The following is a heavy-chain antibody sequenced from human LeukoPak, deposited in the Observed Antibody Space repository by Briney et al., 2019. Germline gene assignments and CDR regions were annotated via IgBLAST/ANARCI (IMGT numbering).Heavy chain of an antibody. Sequence: SETLSLTCTVSGGSISSYYWSWIRQPPGKGLEWIGYIYYGGSTNYNPSLKSRVTISVDTSKNQFSLKLSSVTAADTAVYYCARDHIASGLDYWGQGTLVTVSS. CDR3: ARDHIASGLDY. J-gene: IGHJ4*02. D-gene: IGHD6-19*01. CDR1: GGSISSYY. V-gene: IGHV4-59*01. CDR2: IYYGGST.